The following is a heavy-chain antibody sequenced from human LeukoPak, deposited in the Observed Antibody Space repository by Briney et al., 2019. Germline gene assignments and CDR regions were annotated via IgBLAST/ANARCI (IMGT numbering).Heavy chain of an antibody. CDR2: IYYSGST. J-gene: IGHJ4*02. Sequence: SETLSLTCAASGYSISSSNWWGWIRQPPGKGLEWIGYIYYSGSTNYNPSLKSRVTMSVDTSKNQFSLKLSSVTALDTAVYYCARLTYYYGSGIDYWGQGTLVTVSS. D-gene: IGHD3-10*01. V-gene: IGHV4-28*06. CDR1: GYSISSSNW. CDR3: ARLTYYYGSGIDY.